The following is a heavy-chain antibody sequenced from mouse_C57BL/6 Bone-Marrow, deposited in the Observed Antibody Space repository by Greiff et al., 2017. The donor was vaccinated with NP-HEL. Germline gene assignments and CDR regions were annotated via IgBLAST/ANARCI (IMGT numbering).Heavy chain of an antibody. D-gene: IGHD2-5*01. CDR3: ARESNYVDFDY. J-gene: IGHJ2*01. CDR2: IYPGGGYT. CDR1: GYTFTSYW. Sequence: VQLQQPGAELVKPGASVKLSCKASGYTFTSYWMQWAKQRPGHGLEWIGDIYPGGGYTNYNEKFKGKATLTADKSSSTAYMLFSSLTSEDSAIYYCARESNYVDFDYWGQGTTLTVSS. V-gene: IGHV1-63*01.